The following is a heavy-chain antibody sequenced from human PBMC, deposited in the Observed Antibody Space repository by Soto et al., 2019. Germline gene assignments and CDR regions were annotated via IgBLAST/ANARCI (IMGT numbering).Heavy chain of an antibody. D-gene: IGHD3-16*01. CDR3: AAGTLGAVWTPLDH. CDR2: IYYSGSD. V-gene: IGHV4-59*12. CDR1: GGCLGDNY. Sequence: EILSLTCDVSGGCLGDNYWTWIRHFPGKGLEWIGYIYYSGSDNYNPSLKSRVSISVDAFKAHFSLKLTSVTAADTALYYCAAGTLGAVWTPLDHWGQGILVTVSS. J-gene: IGHJ4*02.